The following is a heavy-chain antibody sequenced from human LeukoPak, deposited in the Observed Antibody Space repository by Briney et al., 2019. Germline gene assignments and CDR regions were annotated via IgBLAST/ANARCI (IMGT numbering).Heavy chain of an antibody. CDR2: FDPEDGET. J-gene: IGHJ5*02. Sequence: GASVKVSCKVSGYTLTELSMHWVRQAPGKGLEWMGGFDPEDGETIYAQKFQGRVTMTEDTSTDTAYMELSSLRSEDAAVYYWATGPRFYSSSWYHWVQGTLVTVSS. CDR1: GYTLTELS. V-gene: IGHV1-24*01. CDR3: ATGPRFYSSSWYH. D-gene: IGHD6-13*01.